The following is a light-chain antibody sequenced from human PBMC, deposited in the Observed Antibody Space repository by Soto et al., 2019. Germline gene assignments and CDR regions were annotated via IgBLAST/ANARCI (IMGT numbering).Light chain of an antibody. V-gene: IGKV2-28*01. Sequence: DVVLTQSPVTLAVTPGEPASISCRSRQSLLHPNGNTFLHWYLQKPGQSPQLLIYLASKRASGVPDRFCGSGSGTDITLKISSLEAEDAGIYYCMQSLQSPPTFGGGTKVDMK. J-gene: IGKJ4*01. CDR3: MQSLQSPPT. CDR1: QSLLHPNGNTF. CDR2: LAS.